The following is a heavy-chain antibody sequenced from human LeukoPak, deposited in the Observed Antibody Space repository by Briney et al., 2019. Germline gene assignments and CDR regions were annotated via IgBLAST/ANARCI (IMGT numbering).Heavy chain of an antibody. J-gene: IGHJ4*02. Sequence: GASVKVSCKASGYTFTSYGISWVRQAPGQGLEWMGWISAYNGNTNYAQKLQGRVTMTTDTSTSTAYMELRSLRSDDMAVYYCARDRIGNYDILTGYPGYDYWGQGTLVTVSS. CDR2: ISAYNGNT. V-gene: IGHV1-18*03. D-gene: IGHD3-9*01. CDR3: ARDRIGNYDILTGYPGYDY. CDR1: GYTFTSYG.